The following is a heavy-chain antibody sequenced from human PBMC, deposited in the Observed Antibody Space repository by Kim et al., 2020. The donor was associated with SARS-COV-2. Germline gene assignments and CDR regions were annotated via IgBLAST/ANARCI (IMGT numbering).Heavy chain of an antibody. J-gene: IGHJ4*02. CDR3: TTDYERIGGLCDGETCYPASL. V-gene: IGHV3-15*01. CDR2: IRSRTDGGPT. D-gene: IGHD3-16*01. CDR1: GFTFRKVW. Sequence: GGSLRLSCAASGFTFRKVWLSWVRQAPGKGLEWVGRIRSRTDGGPTDYAAPVKDRFIISRDDSKNTLYLQMNGLKTEDTAVYHCTTDYERIGGLCDGETCYPASLWGQGTLVIVSS.